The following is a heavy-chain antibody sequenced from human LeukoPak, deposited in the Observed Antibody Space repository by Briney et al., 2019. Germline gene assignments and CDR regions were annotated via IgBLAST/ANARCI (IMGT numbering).Heavy chain of an antibody. Sequence: SETLSLTCTVSGGSISSYYWSWIRQPPGKGLEWIGYIYYGGSTNYNPSLKSRVTISVDTSKNQFSLKLSSVTAADTAVYYCARVAFDWSDAFDIWGQGTMVTVSS. CDR2: IYYGGST. J-gene: IGHJ3*02. V-gene: IGHV4-59*01. CDR3: ARVAFDWSDAFDI. CDR1: GGSISSYY. D-gene: IGHD3-9*01.